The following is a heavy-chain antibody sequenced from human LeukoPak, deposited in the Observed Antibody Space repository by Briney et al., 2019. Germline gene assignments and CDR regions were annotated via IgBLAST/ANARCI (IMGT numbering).Heavy chain of an antibody. V-gene: IGHV1-69*05. D-gene: IGHD6-13*01. Sequence: ASVKVSCKASGGTFSSYAISWVRQAPGRGLEWMGGIIPIFGTANYAQKFQGGVTITTDESTSTAYMELSSLRSEDTAVYYCATRTGYSSRGAFDIWGQGTMVTVSS. CDR3: ATRTGYSSRGAFDI. J-gene: IGHJ3*02. CDR2: IIPIFGTA. CDR1: GGTFSSYA.